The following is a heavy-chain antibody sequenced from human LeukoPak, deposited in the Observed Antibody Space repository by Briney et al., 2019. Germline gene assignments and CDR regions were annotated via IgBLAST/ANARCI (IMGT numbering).Heavy chain of an antibody. CDR2: IKSETDGGTT. CDR3: TTLPYYYDSSGYYIRHDY. J-gene: IGHJ4*02. V-gene: IGHV3-15*07. CDR1: GFTFSSAW. Sequence: GGSLRLSCAASGFTFSSAWMNWVRQAPGKGLEWVGRIKSETDGGTTDYAAPVKGTFTISRDDSENTLYLQMNSLKTEDTAVYYCTTLPYYYDSSGYYIRHDYWGQGTLVTVSS. D-gene: IGHD3-22*01.